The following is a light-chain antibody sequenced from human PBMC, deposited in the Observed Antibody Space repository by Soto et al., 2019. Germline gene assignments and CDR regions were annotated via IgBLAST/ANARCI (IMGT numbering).Light chain of an antibody. Sequence: QSALTQPPSVSGSPGQSVTISCTETSSDVGSYNRVSWYQQPPGTAPKLMIYEVSNRPSGVPDRFSGSKSGNTASLTSSGLQAEDEADYYCRSYTSSSTYVFGTGTKLTVL. CDR1: SSDVGSYNR. CDR3: RSYTSSSTYV. CDR2: EVS. J-gene: IGLJ1*01. V-gene: IGLV2-18*02.